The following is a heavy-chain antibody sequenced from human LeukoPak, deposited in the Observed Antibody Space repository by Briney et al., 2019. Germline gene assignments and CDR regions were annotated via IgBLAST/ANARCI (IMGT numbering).Heavy chain of an antibody. CDR3: ARAAGIAAPGEPYYYYYMDV. J-gene: IGHJ6*03. Sequence: PSETLSLTCAVYGGSFSGYYWSWIRQPPGKGLEWIGEINHSGSTNYNPSLKSRVTISVDTSKNQFSLKLSSVTAADTAVYYCARAAGIAAPGEPYYYYYMDVWGKGTTVTVSS. D-gene: IGHD6-6*01. CDR2: INHSGST. CDR1: GGSFSGYY. V-gene: IGHV4-34*01.